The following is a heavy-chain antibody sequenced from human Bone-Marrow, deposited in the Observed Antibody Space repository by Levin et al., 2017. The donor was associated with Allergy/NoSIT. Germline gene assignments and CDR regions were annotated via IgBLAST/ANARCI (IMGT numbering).Heavy chain of an antibody. CDR2: IYYSGTT. Sequence: LRLSCSVSGDSFTNGAYYWTWIRQRPGKGLEWIGYIYYSGTTYYSPSVTSRVTISIDTSKKQLSLRVTSVTAADTAVYYCARGHANGDYFDFWGQGTRVTVSS. CDR3: ARGHANGDYFDF. V-gene: IGHV4-31*03. D-gene: IGHD4-17*01. J-gene: IGHJ4*02. CDR1: GDSFTNGAYY.